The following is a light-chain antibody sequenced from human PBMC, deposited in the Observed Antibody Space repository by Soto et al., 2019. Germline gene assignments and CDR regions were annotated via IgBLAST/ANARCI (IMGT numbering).Light chain of an antibody. J-gene: IGKJ2*01. V-gene: IGKV1-5*01. Sequence: DIQMTQSPSTLSASVGDRVTITCRASQSSSSWLAWYQQKPGKAPNLLIFDASTLESGVPSRFSGSGSGTEFTLTITSLQPDDFATYYCQQYNSYSPYTFGQGTKLAIK. CDR3: QQYNSYSPYT. CDR1: QSSSSW. CDR2: DAS.